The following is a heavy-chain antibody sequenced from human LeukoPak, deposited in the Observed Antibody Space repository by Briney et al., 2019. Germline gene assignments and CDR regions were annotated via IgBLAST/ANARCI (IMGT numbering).Heavy chain of an antibody. CDR3: ARDSYVPAAHYYSGMDV. V-gene: IGHV3-30*09. J-gene: IGHJ6*02. D-gene: IGHD2-2*01. CDR1: GFTFSSYA. Sequence: GGSLRLSCAASGFTFSSYAMHWVRQAPGKGLEWVAVISYDGSNKYYADSVKGRFAISRDNPKNTLYLQMNSLRAEDTAVYYCARDSYVPAAHYYSGMDVWGQGTTVTVSS. CDR2: ISYDGSNK.